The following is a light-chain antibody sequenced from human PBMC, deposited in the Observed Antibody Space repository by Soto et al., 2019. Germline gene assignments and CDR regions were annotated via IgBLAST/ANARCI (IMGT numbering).Light chain of an antibody. Sequence: EIVLTQSPATLSLSPGERATLSCRASQSVSSYLAWYQQKPGQAPRLLIYDASNRATGIRARFSGRGSGTDFALTISSLEPEDFAVYYCQQRSNWPSLTFGGGTKVEIK. CDR2: DAS. J-gene: IGKJ4*01. V-gene: IGKV3-11*01. CDR3: QQRSNWPSLT. CDR1: QSVSSY.